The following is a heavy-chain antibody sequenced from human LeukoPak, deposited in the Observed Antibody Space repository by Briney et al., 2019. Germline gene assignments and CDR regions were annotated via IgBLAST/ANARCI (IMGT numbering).Heavy chain of an antibody. CDR2: IYTSGST. CDR3: AREYSH. D-gene: IGHD5-12*01. CDR1: GDSITSGDSY. V-gene: IGHV4-61*02. Sequence: SETLSLTCSVSGDSITSGDSYWTWIRQPAGRGLEWIGLIYTSGSTKYNPSLKSRITVSLDTSKNQISLQLNSATAADTAVYYCAREYSHWGQGTLVTVSS. J-gene: IGHJ4*02.